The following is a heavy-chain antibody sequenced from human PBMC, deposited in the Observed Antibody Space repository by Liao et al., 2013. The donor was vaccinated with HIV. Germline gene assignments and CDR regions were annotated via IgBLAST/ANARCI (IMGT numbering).Heavy chain of an antibody. CDR3: ARARRHSAPDI. CDR2: ISNRGAT. J-gene: IGHJ3*02. CDR1: GDSVSRYGNF. V-gene: IGHV4-39*07. D-gene: IGHD5-18*01. Sequence: QLQLQESGPGLVKSSETLSLICSVSGDSVSRYGNFWAWIRQPPGKGLEWIGSISNRGATFYGLSLRSRVSILRDMSRNQFFLTLNSVTASDTAIYFCARARRHSAPDIWGQGTMVTVS.